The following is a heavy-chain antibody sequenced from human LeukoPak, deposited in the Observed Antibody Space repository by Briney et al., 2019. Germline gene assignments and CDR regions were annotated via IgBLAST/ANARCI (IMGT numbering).Heavy chain of an antibody. CDR3: AAEPATIFGVVRIRDY. Sequence: GGSLRLSCAASGFTFSSYAMSWVRQAPGKGLEWVSAISGSGGSTYYADSVKGRFTISRDNSKNTLYLQMNSLRAEDTAVYYCAAEPATIFGVVRIRDYWGQGTLVTVSS. D-gene: IGHD3-3*01. CDR2: ISGSGGST. V-gene: IGHV3-23*01. J-gene: IGHJ4*02. CDR1: GFTFSSYA.